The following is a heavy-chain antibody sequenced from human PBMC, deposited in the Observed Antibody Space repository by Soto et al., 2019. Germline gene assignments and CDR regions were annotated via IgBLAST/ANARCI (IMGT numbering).Heavy chain of an antibody. CDR1: GYTFTSYD. D-gene: IGHD1-26*01. Sequence: ASVKVSCKASGYTFTSYDINWVRQATGQGLEWMGWMNPNSGNTGYAQKFQGRVTMTRNTSISTAYMELSSLRSEDTAVYYCAKAQAWELLFDFWGQGTLVTVSS. CDR3: AKAQAWELLFDF. CDR2: MNPNSGNT. J-gene: IGHJ4*02. V-gene: IGHV1-8*01.